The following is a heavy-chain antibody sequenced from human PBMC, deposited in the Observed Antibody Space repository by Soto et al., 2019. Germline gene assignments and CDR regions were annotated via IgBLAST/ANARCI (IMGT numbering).Heavy chain of an antibody. CDR3: ARDVHAGFTHYFDP. D-gene: IGHD2-8*01. CDR2: TYYKSKWYN. V-gene: IGHV6-1*01. CDR1: GDSVSSNSAA. J-gene: IGHJ5*02. Sequence: SQTLSLTCVISGDSVSSNSAAWNWIRQSPSRGLEWLGRTYYKSKWYNDYAVSVNSRITINPDTSKNQVSLKLTSVTAADTAVYYCARDVHAGFTHYFDPWGQGTLVTVSS.